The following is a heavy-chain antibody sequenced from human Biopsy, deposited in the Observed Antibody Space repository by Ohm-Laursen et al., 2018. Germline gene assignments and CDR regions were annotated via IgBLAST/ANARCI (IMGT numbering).Heavy chain of an antibody. CDR3: ARGRRTSGWPYFDN. CDR2: IYSGGNT. J-gene: IGHJ4*02. D-gene: IGHD6-19*01. CDR1: GDSLTSGPEN. Sequence: PSDTLSLTCTVSGDSLTSGPENWSWIRQSPGQGLEYIGFIYSGGNTNYNPSLKNRVTMSVDTSTNQFYLKLYSVTAADTAVYYCARGRRTSGWPYFDNWGQGALVIVSP. V-gene: IGHV4-61*01.